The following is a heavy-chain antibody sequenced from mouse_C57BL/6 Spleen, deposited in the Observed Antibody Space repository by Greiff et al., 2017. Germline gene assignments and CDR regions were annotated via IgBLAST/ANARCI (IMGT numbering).Heavy chain of an antibody. V-gene: IGHV1-55*01. CDR1: GYTFTSYW. CDR2: IYPGRGST. Sequence: QVQLQQSGAELVKPGASVKMSCKASGYTFTSYWITWVKQRPGQGLEWIGDIYPGRGSTNYTEKFKSKATLTVDRTSSTAYMQLSSLTSEDSAVYYCAREYYGREDYWGQRTSVTGSS. CDR3: AREYYGREDY. J-gene: IGHJ4*01. D-gene: IGHD1-1*01.